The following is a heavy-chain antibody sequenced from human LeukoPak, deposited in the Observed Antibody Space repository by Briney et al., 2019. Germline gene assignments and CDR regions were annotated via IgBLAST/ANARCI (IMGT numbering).Heavy chain of an antibody. Sequence: PGGSLRLSCAASGFTVSSNYMSWVRQAPGKGLEWVSVIYSGGSTYYADSVKGRFTISRDNSKNTLYLQMNSLRAEDTAVYYCAADFESSSWYVVSFQHWGQGTLVTVSS. CDR3: AADFESSSWYVVSFQH. CDR2: IYSGGST. V-gene: IGHV3-53*01. D-gene: IGHD6-13*01. J-gene: IGHJ1*01. CDR1: GFTVSSNY.